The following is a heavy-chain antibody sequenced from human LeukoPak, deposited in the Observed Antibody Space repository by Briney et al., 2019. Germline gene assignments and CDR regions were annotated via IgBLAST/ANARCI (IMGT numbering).Heavy chain of an antibody. CDR3: ARDSGGQQLVLGAFDY. J-gene: IGHJ4*02. D-gene: IGHD6-13*01. V-gene: IGHV4-4*02. Sequence: PSETLSLTCAVSGGSISSSNWWSWVRQPPGKGLEWIGEIYHSGSTNYNPSLKSRVTISVDKSKNQFSLKLSSVTAADTAVYYCARDSGGQQLVLGAFDYWGQGTLVTVSS. CDR2: IYHSGST. CDR1: GGSISSSNW.